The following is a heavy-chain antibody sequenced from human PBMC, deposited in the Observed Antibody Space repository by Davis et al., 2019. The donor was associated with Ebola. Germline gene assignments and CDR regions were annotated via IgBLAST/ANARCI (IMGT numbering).Heavy chain of an antibody. J-gene: IGHJ4*02. D-gene: IGHD2-21*02. CDR3: ARRTALWRRVDY. V-gene: IGHV4-34*01. Sequence: SETLSLTCAVYGGSFRGYYWSWIRQPPGKGLEWIGEINHSGSTNYNPSLWGRVTISIDTSKKQFSLKLSSVTAADTAVYYCARRTALWRRVDYWGQGTLVTVSS. CDR1: GGSFRGYY. CDR2: INHSGST.